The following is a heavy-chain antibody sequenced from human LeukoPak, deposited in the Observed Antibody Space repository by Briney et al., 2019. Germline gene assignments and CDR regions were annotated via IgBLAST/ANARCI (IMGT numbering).Heavy chain of an antibody. CDR3: ARLAGAGYSSSWLEGPIGLDY. V-gene: IGHV4-39*01. J-gene: IGHJ4*02. CDR2: IYYSGGT. D-gene: IGHD6-13*01. CDR1: GGSISSSSYY. Sequence: SETLSLTCTVSGGSISSSSYYWGWIRQPPGKGLEWIGSIYYSGGTYYNPSLKSRVTISVDTSKNQFSLKLSSVTAADTAVYYCARLAGAGYSSSWLEGPIGLDYWGQGILVTISS.